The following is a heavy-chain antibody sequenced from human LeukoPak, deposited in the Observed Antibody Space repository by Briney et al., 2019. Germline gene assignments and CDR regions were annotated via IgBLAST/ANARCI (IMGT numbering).Heavy chain of an antibody. V-gene: IGHV1-2*02. D-gene: IGHD6-13*01. CDR1: GYTFTSYG. CDR2: INPNSGGT. J-gene: IGHJ4*02. CDR3: AVIAAAGKGPFDY. Sequence: ASVKVSCKASGYTFTSYGISWGRQAPGQGLEWMGWINPNSGGTNYAQKFQGRVTMTRDTSISTAYMELSRLRSDDTAVYYCAVIAAAGKGPFDYWGQGTLVTVSS.